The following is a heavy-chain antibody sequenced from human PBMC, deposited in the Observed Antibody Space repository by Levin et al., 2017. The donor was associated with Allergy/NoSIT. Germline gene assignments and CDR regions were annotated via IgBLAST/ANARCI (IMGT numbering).Heavy chain of an antibody. V-gene: IGHV3-7*01. CDR2: INQDASQK. Sequence: SGGSLRLSCAGSGFTFSGHWMTWVRQAPGKGLEWVAHINQDASQKYYLDSVKGRFTNSRDNAKNSMYLQMNSLRAEDTAVYYCGRICRGDCYWSLDYWGQGTLVTVSS. D-gene: IGHD2-21*02. CDR3: GRICRGDCYWSLDY. J-gene: IGHJ4*02. CDR1: GFTFSGHW.